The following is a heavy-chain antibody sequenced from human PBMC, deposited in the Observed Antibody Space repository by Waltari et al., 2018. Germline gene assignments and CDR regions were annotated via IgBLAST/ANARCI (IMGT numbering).Heavy chain of an antibody. V-gene: IGHV3-53*01. Sequence: EVQLVESGGGLIQPGGSLRLSCAASGFTVSSNYMSWVRQAPGKGLEWVSVIYSGGSKNYADSVKGGLAISRDNSKNTLYLQMNSLRAEDTAVYYCAFHSGMVQDYYYYYGMDVWGQGTTVTVSS. CDR3: AFHSGMVQDYYYYYGMDV. D-gene: IGHD3-10*01. CDR2: IYSGGSK. CDR1: GFTVSSNY. J-gene: IGHJ6*02.